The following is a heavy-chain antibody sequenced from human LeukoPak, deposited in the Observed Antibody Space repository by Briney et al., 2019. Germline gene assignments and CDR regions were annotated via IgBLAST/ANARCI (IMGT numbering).Heavy chain of an antibody. Sequence: SETLSLTCTVSGGSISSYYWSWIRQPAGKGLEWIGRIYTSGSTNYNPSLKSRVTMSVDTSKNQFSLKLSSVTAADTAVYYCARRSCSGAGCSFFDYWGQGTLVTVSS. V-gene: IGHV4-4*07. CDR2: IYTSGST. CDR1: GGSISSYY. D-gene: IGHD2-2*01. CDR3: ARRSCSGAGCSFFDY. J-gene: IGHJ4*02.